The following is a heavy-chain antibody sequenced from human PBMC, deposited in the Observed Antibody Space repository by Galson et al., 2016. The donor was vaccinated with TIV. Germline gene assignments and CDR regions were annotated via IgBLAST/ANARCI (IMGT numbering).Heavy chain of an antibody. V-gene: IGHV1-18*01. CDR1: GYTFTSFG. D-gene: IGHD6-6*01. Sequence: QSGAEVKKPGASVKVSCKATGYTFTSFGIAWVRQAPGQGLEWMGWISGYNGKTYYAQKFQDRVTMTTDTSTNTAYMELRSLRSDNTAVYYCTRDRSIAAPRDMDVWGQGTAVTGSS. CDR2: ISGYNGKT. J-gene: IGHJ6*02. CDR3: TRDRSIAAPRDMDV.